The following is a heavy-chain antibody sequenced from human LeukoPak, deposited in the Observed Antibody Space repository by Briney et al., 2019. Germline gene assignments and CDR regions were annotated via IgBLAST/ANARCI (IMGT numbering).Heavy chain of an antibody. CDR2: IYYTGGT. CDR1: GGSITSSSYY. J-gene: IGHJ4*02. V-gene: IGHV4-39*07. Sequence: PSETLSLTCSVSGGSITSSSYYWAWIRQPPEKGLEWIGSIYYTGGTYYSPSLKSRVTISVDTSKNQFSLKLSSVTAADTAVYYCARGIYGSGSYYFDYWGQGTLVTASS. CDR3: ARGIYGSGSYYFDY. D-gene: IGHD3-10*01.